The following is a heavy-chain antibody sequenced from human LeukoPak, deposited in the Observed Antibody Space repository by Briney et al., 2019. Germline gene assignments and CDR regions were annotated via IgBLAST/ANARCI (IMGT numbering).Heavy chain of an antibody. CDR3: AKPPAYCSSTSCLIMNY. CDR1: GYSFTSYW. CDR2: IDPSDSYT. J-gene: IGHJ4*02. V-gene: IGHV5-10-1*01. Sequence: GESLKISCKGSGYSFTSYWISWGRQMPGKGLEWRGRIDPSDSYTNYSPSFQGHVTISADKSISTAYLQWSSLKASDTAMYYCAKPPAYCSSTSCLIMNYWGQGTLVTVSS. D-gene: IGHD2-2*01.